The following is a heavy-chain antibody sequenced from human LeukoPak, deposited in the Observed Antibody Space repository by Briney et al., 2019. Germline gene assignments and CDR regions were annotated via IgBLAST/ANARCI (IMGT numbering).Heavy chain of an antibody. V-gene: IGHV4-59*08. CDR1: GGSISSYY. Sequence: PSETLSLTCSVSGGSISSYYWSWIRQPPGKGLEWIGYTYYSGSTNYNPSLKSRVTISVDTSKNQFSLKLSSVTAADTAVYYCARQGDYYDSSGYFDYWGQGTLVTVSS. D-gene: IGHD3-22*01. CDR3: ARQGDYYDSSGYFDY. CDR2: TYYSGST. J-gene: IGHJ4*02.